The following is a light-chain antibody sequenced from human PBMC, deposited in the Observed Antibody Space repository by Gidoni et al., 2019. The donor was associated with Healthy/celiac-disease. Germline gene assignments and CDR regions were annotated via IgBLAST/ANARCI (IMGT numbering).Light chain of an antibody. J-gene: IGLJ2*01. CDR2: QDS. Sequence: SYELTQPPSVSGSPGQTASITCSGDKLGDKYACWYQQKPGQSPVLVIYQDSKRPSGIPERFSGSNSGNTATLTISGTQAMDEADCYCQAWDSSIVVFGGGTKLTVL. CDR3: QAWDSSIVV. V-gene: IGLV3-1*01. CDR1: KLGDKY.